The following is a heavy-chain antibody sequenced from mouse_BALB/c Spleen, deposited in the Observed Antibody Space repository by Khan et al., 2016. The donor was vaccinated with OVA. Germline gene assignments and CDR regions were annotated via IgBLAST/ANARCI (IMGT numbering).Heavy chain of an antibody. CDR3: ARGNYYGSSSWFGY. D-gene: IGHD1-1*01. CDR1: GYTFSSYW. J-gene: IGHJ3*01. V-gene: IGHV1-9*01. CDR2: ILPGSGRN. Sequence: VQLQQSGAELMKPGASVKISCKATGYTFSSYWIEWVKQRPGHGLEWIGEILPGSGRNNYNEQFKGKATFNADKSSNTAYMQLSNLTSDDSAVYYCARGNYYGSSSWFGYWGQGTLVTVSA.